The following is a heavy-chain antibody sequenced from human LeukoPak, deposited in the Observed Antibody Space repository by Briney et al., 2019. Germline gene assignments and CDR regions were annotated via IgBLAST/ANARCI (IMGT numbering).Heavy chain of an antibody. CDR1: GFTFSSFQ. D-gene: IGHD4-23*01. Sequence: GGSLRLSCAASGFTFSSFQVNWVRQAPGKGPEWVSYIDSRGRSIYYANSVKGRFTISRDNAKSSLYLQMSSLRVEDTAVYYCVREVVDGDKSDYFDSWGQGTLVTVSS. V-gene: IGHV3-48*03. CDR2: IDSRGRSI. CDR3: VREVVDGDKSDYFDS. J-gene: IGHJ4*02.